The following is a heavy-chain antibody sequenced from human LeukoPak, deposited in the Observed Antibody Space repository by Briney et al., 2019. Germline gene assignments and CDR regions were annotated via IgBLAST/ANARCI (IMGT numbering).Heavy chain of an antibody. CDR1: GFTVSSNY. CDR3: AKDYDFWSGYHYYLDY. D-gene: IGHD3-3*01. CDR2: IYSGGST. Sequence: PGGSLRLSCAASGFTVSSNYMNWVRQAPGKGLEWVSVIYSGGSTYYADSVKGRFTISRHNSKNTLYLQMNSLRAEDTAVYYCAKDYDFWSGYHYYLDYWGQGTLVTVSS. J-gene: IGHJ4*02. V-gene: IGHV3-53*01.